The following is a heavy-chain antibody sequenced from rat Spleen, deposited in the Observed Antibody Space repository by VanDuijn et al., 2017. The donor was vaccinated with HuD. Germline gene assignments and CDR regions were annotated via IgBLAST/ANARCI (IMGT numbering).Heavy chain of an antibody. CDR1: GFTFSDYY. CDR3: ARRAGSLFDY. D-gene: IGHD5-1*01. Sequence: EVQLVESGGGLVQPGRSLKLSCAASGFTFSDYYMAWVRQAPTKGLEWVASISSGGTYIYYADTVKGRFTISRENAKNTLDLQMDSLRSEDTATYYCARRAGSLFDYWGQGVMVTVSS. V-gene: IGHV5-25*01. CDR2: ISSGGTYI. J-gene: IGHJ2*01.